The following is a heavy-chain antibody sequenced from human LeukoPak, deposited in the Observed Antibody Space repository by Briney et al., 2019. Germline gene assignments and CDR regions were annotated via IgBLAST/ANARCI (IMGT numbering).Heavy chain of an antibody. CDR2: INPNSGGT. CDR3: ATTDRYSSSWYGDY. J-gene: IGHJ4*02. D-gene: IGHD6-13*01. V-gene: IGHV1-2*02. CDR1: GYTFSGYY. Sequence: WASVKVSCKASGYTFSGYYMHWVRQAPGQGLEWMGWINPNSGGTNYAQKFQGRVTMTRDTSISTAYMDLSRLTSDDTAVYYCATTDRYSSSWYGDYWGQGTLVTVSS.